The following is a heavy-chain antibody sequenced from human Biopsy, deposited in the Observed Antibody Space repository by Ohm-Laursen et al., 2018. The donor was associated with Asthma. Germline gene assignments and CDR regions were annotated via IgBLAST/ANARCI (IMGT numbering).Heavy chain of an antibody. D-gene: IGHD4-17*01. V-gene: IGHV4-31*03. CDR1: GDSISSGGYY. J-gene: IGHJ5*02. CDR3: ARTTYGDDGFDP. CDR2: IYYSGTT. Sequence: SQTLSLTCTVSGDSISSGGYYWSWIRQHPGKGLEWIGYIYYSGTTYYNPSLKSRVTISVDTSKNQFSLSLTSVTAADTAVYYCARTTYGDDGFDPWGQGTLVTVSS.